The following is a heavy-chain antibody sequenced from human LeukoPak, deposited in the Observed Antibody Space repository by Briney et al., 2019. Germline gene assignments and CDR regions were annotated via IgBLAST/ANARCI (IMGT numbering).Heavy chain of an antibody. Sequence: PGGSLRLSCAVSGFTFSNYAMSWVRQAPGKGLEWVSSISGSGDATKYADSVMGRFTISRDNSKNTLYLQMNSLRAEDTAVYYCARDGGRSSGSYLDYWGQGTLVTVSS. D-gene: IGHD1-26*01. J-gene: IGHJ4*02. CDR3: ARDGGRSSGSYLDY. CDR2: ISGSGDAT. V-gene: IGHV3-23*01. CDR1: GFTFSNYA.